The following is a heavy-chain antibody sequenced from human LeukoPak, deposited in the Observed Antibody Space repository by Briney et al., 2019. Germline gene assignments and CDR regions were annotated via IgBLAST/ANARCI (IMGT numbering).Heavy chain of an antibody. CDR2: IYYSGST. J-gene: IGHJ4*02. D-gene: IGHD6-13*01. CDR3: ARLSAAAGNY. V-gene: IGHV4-31*03. CDR1: GGSISSGGYY. Sequence: SETLSLTCTVSGGSISSGGYYWSWIRQHPGKGLEWIGYIYYSGSTYYNPSLKSRVTISVDTSKNQFSLKLSSVTAADTAVYYCARLSAAAGNYWGQGTLVTVSS.